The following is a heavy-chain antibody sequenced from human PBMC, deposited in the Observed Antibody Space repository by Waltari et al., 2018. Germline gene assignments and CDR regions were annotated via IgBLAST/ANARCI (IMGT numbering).Heavy chain of an antibody. CDR1: GGAFSGYY. Sequence: QVQLQQWGTRLVKPSETLSLTCAVYGGAFSGYYWSWIRQVPGKGLEWLGEINHNASPDYNPSLKSRLTISIDTGKSQFSLRLDSVTATDTGVYYCARGWLQVAPPVYYYMDVWDKGTAVTVSS. J-gene: IGHJ6*04. D-gene: IGHD3-16*01. V-gene: IGHV4-34*01. CDR3: ARGWLQVAPPVYYYMDV. CDR2: INHNASP.